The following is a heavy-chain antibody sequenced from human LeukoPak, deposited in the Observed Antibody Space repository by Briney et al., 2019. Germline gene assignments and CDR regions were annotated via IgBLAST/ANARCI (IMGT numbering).Heavy chain of an antibody. Sequence: PSETLSLTCAVYGGSFSGYYWSWIRQPPGKGLGWIGEINHSGSTNYNPSLKSRVTISVDTSKNQFSLKLSSVTAADTAVYYCARVSSQKHSYWGQGTLVTVSS. J-gene: IGHJ4*02. V-gene: IGHV4-34*01. CDR2: INHSGST. CDR1: GGSFSGYY. CDR3: ARVSSQKHSY. D-gene: IGHD4-11*01.